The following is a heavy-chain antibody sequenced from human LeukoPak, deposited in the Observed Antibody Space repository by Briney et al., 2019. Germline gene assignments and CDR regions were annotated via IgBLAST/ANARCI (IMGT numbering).Heavy chain of an antibody. D-gene: IGHD1-26*01. CDR3: ARVSDPTDIDY. Sequence: PSQTLSLTCTVSGGSISSGSYYWSWIQQPAGKGLEWIGRIYTSGSTNYNPSLKSRVTISVDTSKNQFSLKLSSVTAADTAVYYCARVSDPTDIDYWGQGTLVTVSS. V-gene: IGHV4-61*02. CDR1: GGSISSGSYY. J-gene: IGHJ4*02. CDR2: IYTSGST.